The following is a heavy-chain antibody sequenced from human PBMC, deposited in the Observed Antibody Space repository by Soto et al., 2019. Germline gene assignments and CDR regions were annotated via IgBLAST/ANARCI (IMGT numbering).Heavy chain of an antibody. CDR1: GFTFRSHS. V-gene: IGHV3-21*01. D-gene: IGHD2-2*01. CDR3: ARENKDVNKSTSISSGFHGMDV. Sequence: GGSLRLSCEGSGFTFRSHSMNWVHQAPGRGLEWVASISTSSSFIYYGDSVRGRFIISRDNAKNSLDLQMDSLRVEDTAVYYCARENKDVNKSTSISSGFHGMDVWGQGITVTVSS. CDR2: ISTSSSFI. J-gene: IGHJ6*02.